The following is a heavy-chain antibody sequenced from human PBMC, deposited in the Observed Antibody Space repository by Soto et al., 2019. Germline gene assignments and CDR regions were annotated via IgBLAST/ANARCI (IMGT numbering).Heavy chain of an antibody. J-gene: IGHJ4*02. CDR1: GFIFSDYW. V-gene: IGHV3-7*01. CDR3: ARGKSSRYFDY. Sequence: SGGSLRLSCAASGFIFSDYWMSWVRQAPGKGLEWVANIKPNGSEKYYVDSVKGRFTISRDNAEDLLYVQMNSLSADDTAVYYCARGKSSRYFDYWGQGALVTVSS. CDR2: IKPNGSEK. D-gene: IGHD6-13*01.